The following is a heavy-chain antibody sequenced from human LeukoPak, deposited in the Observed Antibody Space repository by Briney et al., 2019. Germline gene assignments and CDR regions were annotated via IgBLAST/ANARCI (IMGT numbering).Heavy chain of an antibody. V-gene: IGHV1-69*13. Sequence: SVKVSCKASGGTFSSYAISWVRQAPGQGLEWMGGIIPIFGTANYAQKFQGRVTITADESTSTAYMELSSLRTEDTAVYYCASTVVPAATVGDYYYYYGMDVWGKGATVTVSS. J-gene: IGHJ6*04. D-gene: IGHD2-2*01. CDR2: IIPIFGTA. CDR1: GGTFSSYA. CDR3: ASTVVPAATVGDYYYYYGMDV.